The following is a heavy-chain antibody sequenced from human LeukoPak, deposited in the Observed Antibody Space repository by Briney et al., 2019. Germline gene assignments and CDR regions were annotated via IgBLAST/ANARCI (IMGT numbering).Heavy chain of an antibody. V-gene: IGHV4-39*01. CDR2: IYDRGST. CDR1: GGSISSRSYY. CDR3: ARHAGYCSGGSCDGAFDI. D-gene: IGHD2-15*01. J-gene: IGHJ3*02. Sequence: SETLSLTCTVSGGSISSRSYYWGWIRQPPVKGLEWIGNIYDRGSTYYNPSLKSRVTISVDTSKNQFSLKLSSVAAADTAVYYCARHAGYCSGGSCDGAFDIWGQGTMVTVSS.